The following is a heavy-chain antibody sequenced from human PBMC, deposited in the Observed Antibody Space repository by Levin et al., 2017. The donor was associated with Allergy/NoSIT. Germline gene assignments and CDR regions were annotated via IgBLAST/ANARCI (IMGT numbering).Heavy chain of an antibody. CDR3: AREIDYNSVDF. CDR1: GFTFSRSW. Sequence: GESLKISCAASGFTFSRSWMSWVRQGPGKGLEWLANIKHDGSEEYYVDAVEGRFTISRDNSNNSLYLQMSSLRDEDTAVYYCAREIDYNSVDFWGQGTLVTVS. CDR2: IKHDGSEE. V-gene: IGHV3-7*01. J-gene: IGHJ4*02. D-gene: IGHD4-11*01.